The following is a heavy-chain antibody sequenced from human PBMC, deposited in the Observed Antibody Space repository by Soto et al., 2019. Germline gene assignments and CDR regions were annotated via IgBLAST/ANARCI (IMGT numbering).Heavy chain of an antibody. D-gene: IGHD6-13*01. CDR1: GFTFSSYG. CDR3: ARFTYSSSWYYYYYGMDV. CDR2: IWYDGSNT. J-gene: IGHJ6*02. Sequence: GGSLRLSCAASGFTFSSYGMHCVRQAPGKGLEWVAVIWYDGSNTYYADSVKGRFTISRDNSKNTMYLQMNSLRAEDTAVYYCARFTYSSSWYYYYYGMDVWGQGTTVTVSS. V-gene: IGHV3-33*01.